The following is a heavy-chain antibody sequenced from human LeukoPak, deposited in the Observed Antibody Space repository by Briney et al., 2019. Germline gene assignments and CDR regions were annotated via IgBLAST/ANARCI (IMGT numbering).Heavy chain of an antibody. J-gene: IGHJ4*02. D-gene: IGHD5-12*01. CDR2: ISSGGTYI. Sequence: WGSLRLSCAGSGFTFSSYSMNWVRQAPGKGLEWVSSISSGGTYIYYADSVKGRFTISRDNTKNSLYLQMNSLRAEDTAVYYCARDRSGYSGYECQAYWGQGTLVTVSS. CDR3: ARDRSGYSGYECQAY. CDR1: GFTFSSYS. V-gene: IGHV3-21*01.